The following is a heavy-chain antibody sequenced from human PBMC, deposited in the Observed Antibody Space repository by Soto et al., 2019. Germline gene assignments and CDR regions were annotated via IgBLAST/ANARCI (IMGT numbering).Heavy chain of an antibody. D-gene: IGHD6-19*01. CDR3: AKGRGSGWAWYFDN. CDR2: ISDTGSSN. J-gene: IGHJ4*02. CDR1: GFTFKESA. V-gene: IGHV3-23*01. Sequence: GGSLRLSCEASGFTFKESAMNWVRQAPGKGLEWVASISDTGSSNWYAESVRGRLSISRDESKNTLYLQMNSLRGEDTAVYYCAKGRGSGWAWYFDNWGQGTLVTVSS.